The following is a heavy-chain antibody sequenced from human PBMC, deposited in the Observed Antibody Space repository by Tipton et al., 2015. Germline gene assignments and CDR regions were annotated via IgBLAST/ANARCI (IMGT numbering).Heavy chain of an antibody. CDR1: GYTFTTHW. CDR2: VFPGDSDA. CDR3: ARRLPYFEWSKVYYFDY. Sequence: QLVQSGAEMKRPGESLKISCRASGYTFTTHWIGWVRLMPGKGPEWVGIVFPGDSDARYSPSFQGQGTISADKSISTVYLQWSSLKASDTAVYYFARRLPYFEWSKVYYFDYWGQGSPVTVSP. V-gene: IGHV5-51*01. D-gene: IGHD3-9*01. J-gene: IGHJ4*02.